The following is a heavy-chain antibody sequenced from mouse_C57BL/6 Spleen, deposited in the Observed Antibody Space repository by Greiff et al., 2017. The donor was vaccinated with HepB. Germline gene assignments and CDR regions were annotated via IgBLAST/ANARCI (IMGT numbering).Heavy chain of an antibody. J-gene: IGHJ3*01. Sequence: VQLQQSGPELVKPGASVKISCKASGYAFSSSWLNWVKQRPGKGLEWIGRIYPGDGDTNYNGKFKGKATLTADKSSSTDYMQLSSLTSEDAAVYFCARGEGDGYALFAYWGQGTLVTVSA. D-gene: IGHD2-3*01. CDR1: GYAFSSSW. CDR3: ARGEGDGYALFAY. CDR2: IYPGDGDT. V-gene: IGHV1-82*01.